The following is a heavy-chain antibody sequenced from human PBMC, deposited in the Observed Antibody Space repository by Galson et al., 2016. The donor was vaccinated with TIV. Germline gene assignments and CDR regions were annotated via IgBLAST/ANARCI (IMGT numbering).Heavy chain of an antibody. CDR2: ISYDGINK. V-gene: IGHV3-30*01. Sequence: SLRLSCAASGFTFRSHAMHWVRQAPGKGLEWVADISYDGINKYYADSVKGRFTVSRDNSKSTLYLQLNSLRTEDTAVYYCARATGCGGDCYYSDYWGQGTLVTVSS. CDR3: ARATGCGGDCYYSDY. D-gene: IGHD2-21*02. CDR1: GFTFRSHA. J-gene: IGHJ4*02.